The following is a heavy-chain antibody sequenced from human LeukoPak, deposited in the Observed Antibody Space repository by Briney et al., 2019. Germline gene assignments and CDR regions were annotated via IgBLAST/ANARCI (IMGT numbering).Heavy chain of an antibody. J-gene: IGHJ4*02. D-gene: IGHD3-3*01. CDR2: ISYDGSNK. CDR3: AKDLRATYYDFWSGYYPDYYFDY. V-gene: IGHV3-30*18. CDR1: GFTFSDSG. Sequence: GRSLRLSCAASGFTFSDSGIHWVRQAPGKGLEWVAVISYDGSNKYYADSVKGRFTISRDNSKNTLYLQMNSLRAEDTAVYYCAKDLRATYYDFWSGYYPDYYFDYWGQGTLVTVSS.